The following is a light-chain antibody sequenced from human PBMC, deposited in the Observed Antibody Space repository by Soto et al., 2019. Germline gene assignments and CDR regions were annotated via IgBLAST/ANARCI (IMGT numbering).Light chain of an antibody. Sequence: DIVMTQSPDSLAVSLGERATINCKSSQRVLYRSNNKNYLAWYQQRPGQPPKLLLYWASTRESGVPDRFSGSGSGTDFTLTISSLQAEDVAVYYCQQYYTTPFTFGPGTKVDIK. J-gene: IGKJ3*01. CDR3: QQYYTTPFT. CDR1: QRVLYRSNNKNY. CDR2: WAS. V-gene: IGKV4-1*01.